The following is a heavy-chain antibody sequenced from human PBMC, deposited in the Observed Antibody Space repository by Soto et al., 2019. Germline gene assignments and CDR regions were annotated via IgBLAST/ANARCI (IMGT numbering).Heavy chain of an antibody. CDR3: AKNRGSGSPYYYNMEV. Sequence: GGSLRLSCAASGFTFRTYAMSWVRQAPGKGLEWVSVISGSTGKTYYADSVKGRFTISRDNSKNTLSLQMNSLRGEDTAVYFCAKNRGSGSPYYYNMEVWGQGTMVTVSS. V-gene: IGHV3-23*01. CDR2: ISGSTGKT. D-gene: IGHD3-10*01. CDR1: GFTFRTYA. J-gene: IGHJ6*02.